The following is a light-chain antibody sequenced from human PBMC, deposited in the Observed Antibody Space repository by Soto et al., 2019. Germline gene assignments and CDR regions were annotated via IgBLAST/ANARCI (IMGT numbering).Light chain of an antibody. V-gene: IGLV1-47*01. J-gene: IGLJ2*01. Sequence: SLLTQPPSASGTPGQRVTISCSGSSSNIGSNYVYWYQQLPGTAPKLLIYRNNQRPSGVPDRFSGSKSGTSASLAISGLRSEDEPDYYCAAWDDSLSVVVFGGGTKLTVL. CDR1: SSNIGSNY. CDR3: AAWDDSLSVVV. CDR2: RNN.